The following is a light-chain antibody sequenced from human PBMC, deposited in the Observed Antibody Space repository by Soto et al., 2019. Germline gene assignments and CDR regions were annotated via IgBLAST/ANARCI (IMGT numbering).Light chain of an antibody. Sequence: DIVTTQSPLSLPATPGEPASLSCRSSQSLLHSNGYTYLHWYLQKPGQSPHLLIYLASNRSSGVPDRFSGSGSGTDFTLKISRVAAEDVGVYYCMQALQTPRTFGPGTKVDIK. J-gene: IGKJ3*01. CDR2: LAS. V-gene: IGKV2-28*01. CDR3: MQALQTPRT. CDR1: QSLLHSNGYTY.